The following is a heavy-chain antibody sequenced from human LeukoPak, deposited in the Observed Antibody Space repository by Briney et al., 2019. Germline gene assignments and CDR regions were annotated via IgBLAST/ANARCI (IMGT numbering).Heavy chain of an antibody. V-gene: IGHV3-30*04. J-gene: IGHJ4*02. CDR2: ISYDGSNK. Sequence: GGSLRLSCAASGSTFRNYAMHWVRQAPGKGLEWVAVISYDGSNKYYADSVKGRFTISRDNSKNTLYLQMNSLRAEDTAVYYCAKDSSPPEDYDWSDFDYWGQGTLVTVSS. CDR1: GSTFRNYA. CDR3: AKDSSPPEDYDWSDFDY. D-gene: IGHD5-12*01.